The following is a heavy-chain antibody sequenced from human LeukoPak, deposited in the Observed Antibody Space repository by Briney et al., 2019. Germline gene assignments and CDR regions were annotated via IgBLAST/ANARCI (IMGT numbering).Heavy chain of an antibody. CDR3: ASQSTARPSSWYFDL. D-gene: IGHD5/OR15-5a*01. CDR1: GCSISSYSYY. V-gene: IGHV4-39*01. Sequence: SETLSLTCTVSGCSISSYSYYWVWIRQPPGKGLEWIGSIYYSGTTYYSPSLKSRVTMSVDTSKSQFSLNLRYVTAADTAVYYCASQSTARPSSWYFDLCGCGTLVTVSS. J-gene: IGHJ2*01. CDR2: IYYSGTT.